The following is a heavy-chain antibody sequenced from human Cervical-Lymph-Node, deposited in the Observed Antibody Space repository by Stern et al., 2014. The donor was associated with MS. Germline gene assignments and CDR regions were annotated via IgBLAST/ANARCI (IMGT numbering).Heavy chain of an antibody. D-gene: IGHD3-10*01. V-gene: IGHV1-2*02. Sequence: QDQLVQSGAEVKKPGASVKVSCKASAYTITDYYTNWVRQAPGQGLEWMGWINPYSSGYDSAQKFQGRLTMTRDTSISTAYMELSSLRSDDTAVYYCARGGGYSYSTLDYWGQGTQVTVSS. CDR3: ARGGGYSYSTLDY. CDR1: AYTITDYY. J-gene: IGHJ4*02. CDR2: INPYSSGY.